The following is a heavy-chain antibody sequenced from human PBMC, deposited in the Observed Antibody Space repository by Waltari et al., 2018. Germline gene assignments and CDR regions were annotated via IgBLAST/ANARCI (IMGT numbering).Heavy chain of an antibody. J-gene: IGHJ3*02. CDR1: GYSFISNW. V-gene: IGHV5-51*01. D-gene: IGHD3-3*01. CDR2: SYPCYSDT. Sequence: EVQLVQSGAEVKKPGESLKISCKGYGYSFISNWIGWVRQMPGKGLEWMGFSYPCYSDTRYSPSCQGQVTISADKSISTAYLQWSSLKASDTAMYYCARLSAIYDFWTLDAFDIWGQGTMVTVSS. CDR3: ARLSAIYDFWTLDAFDI.